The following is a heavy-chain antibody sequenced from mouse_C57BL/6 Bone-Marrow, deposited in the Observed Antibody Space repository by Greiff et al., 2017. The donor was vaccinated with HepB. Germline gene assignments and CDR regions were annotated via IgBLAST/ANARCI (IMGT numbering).Heavy chain of an antibody. D-gene: IGHD2-4*01. V-gene: IGHV3-6*01. CDR2: ISYDGSN. Sequence: EVQLQESGPGLVKPSQSLSLTCSVTGYSITSGYYWNWIRQFPGNKLECMGYISYDGSNNYNPSLKNRISITRDTSKNQFFLKLNSVTTEDTATYYCARERGDYPWFAYWGQGTLVTVSA. CDR3: ARERGDYPWFAY. J-gene: IGHJ3*01. CDR1: GYSITSGYY.